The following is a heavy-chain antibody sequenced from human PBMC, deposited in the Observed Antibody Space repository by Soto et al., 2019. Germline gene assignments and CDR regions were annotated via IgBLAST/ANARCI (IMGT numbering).Heavy chain of an antibody. Sequence: QVQLVQSGAEVKKPGSSVKVSCKASGGTFSSYTISWVRQAPGQGLEWMGRIIPILGIANYAQKFQGRVTVIADKSTSTAYRDLSSLSSEDTRVYYCAGRGSGSYHGCAYWGQGTLVPVSS. CDR2: IIPILGIA. D-gene: IGHD3-10*01. V-gene: IGHV1-69*02. CDR3: AGRGSGSYHGCAY. CDR1: GGTFSSYT. J-gene: IGHJ4*02.